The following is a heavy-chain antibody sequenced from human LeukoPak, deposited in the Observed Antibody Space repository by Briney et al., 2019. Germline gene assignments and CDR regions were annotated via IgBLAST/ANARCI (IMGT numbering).Heavy chain of an antibody. V-gene: IGHV3-33*06. Sequence: GGSLRLSCAASGFTSSSYGMHWVRQAPGKGLEWVAVIWYDGSNKYYADSVKGRFTISRDNSKNTLYLQMNSLRAEDTAVYYCAKARLDNHFDYWGQGTLVTVSS. CDR1: GFTSSSYG. D-gene: IGHD1-1*01. J-gene: IGHJ4*02. CDR3: AKARLDNHFDY. CDR2: IWYDGSNK.